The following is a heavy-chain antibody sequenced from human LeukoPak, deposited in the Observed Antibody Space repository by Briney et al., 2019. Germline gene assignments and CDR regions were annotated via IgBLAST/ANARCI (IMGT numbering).Heavy chain of an antibody. D-gene: IGHD6-25*01. CDR1: GYTFTGYY. Sequence: GASVKVSCMDSGYTFTGYYMHWVRQAPGQGLEWMGWINPNSGGTNYAQKFQGRVTMTRDTSISTAYMELRSLRSDDTAVYYCARGGSGRNWFDPWGQGTLVTVSS. J-gene: IGHJ5*02. V-gene: IGHV1-2*02. CDR3: ARGGSGRNWFDP. CDR2: INPNSGGT.